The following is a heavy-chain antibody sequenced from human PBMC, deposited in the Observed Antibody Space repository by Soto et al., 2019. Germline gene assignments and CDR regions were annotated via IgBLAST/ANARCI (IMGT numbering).Heavy chain of an antibody. D-gene: IGHD6-19*01. J-gene: IGHJ1*01. V-gene: IGHV3-23*01. CDR2: IGGSGGHT. CDR1: GVTFSNYA. CDR3: AKDGSSGLSSAEYFQH. Sequence: GGSLRLSCAASGVTFSNYAMSWVRQAPGKGLEWVSAIGGSGGHTYYADSVKGRFTISRDNSKNTMYLQINSLRAEDTAVYYCAKDGSSGLSSAEYFQHWGQGTLVTVSS.